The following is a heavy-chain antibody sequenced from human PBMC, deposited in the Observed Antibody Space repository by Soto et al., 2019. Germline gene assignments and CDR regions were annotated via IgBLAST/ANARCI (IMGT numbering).Heavy chain of an antibody. J-gene: IGHJ4*02. CDR2: ISGNGGST. Sequence: EVPLVESGGGWVQPGGSLRLSCAASGFTFSSYPMYWVRQAPGKGLEYVSAISGNGGSTYYANSVKGRFTISRDNSKNTLYLQMGSLRAEDMAVYYCARDHYYGSGTYHTSLDYWGQGTLVTVSS. CDR3: ARDHYYGSGTYHTSLDY. D-gene: IGHD3-10*01. V-gene: IGHV3-64*01. CDR1: GFTFSSYP.